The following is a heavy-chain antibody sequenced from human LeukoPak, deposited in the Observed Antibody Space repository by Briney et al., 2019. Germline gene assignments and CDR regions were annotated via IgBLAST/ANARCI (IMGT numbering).Heavy chain of an antibody. D-gene: IGHD6-19*01. CDR3: ARDLQQWLVRYYFDY. J-gene: IGHJ4*02. V-gene: IGHV4-39*07. CDR2: IYNSGST. CDR1: GGSITGYY. Sequence: SETLSLTCTVSGGSITGYYWGWIRQSPGKGLEWIGSIYNSGSTYYNPSLRNRVTISVDTSKNQFSLKLSSVTAADTAVYYCARDLQQWLVRYYFDYWGQGTLVTVSS.